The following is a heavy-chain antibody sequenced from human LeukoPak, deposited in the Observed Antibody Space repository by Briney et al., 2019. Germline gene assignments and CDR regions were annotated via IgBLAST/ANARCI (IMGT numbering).Heavy chain of an antibody. D-gene: IGHD5-12*01. Sequence: PSETLSLTCTVSGGSISSYYWSWIRQPPGKGLEWIGEINHSGSTNYNPSLKSRVTISVDTSKNQFSLKLNSVTAADTAVYFCARRDIVDYFYYMDVWGKGTTVTVSS. CDR2: INHSGST. J-gene: IGHJ6*03. V-gene: IGHV4-34*01. CDR3: ARRDIVDYFYYMDV. CDR1: GGSISSYY.